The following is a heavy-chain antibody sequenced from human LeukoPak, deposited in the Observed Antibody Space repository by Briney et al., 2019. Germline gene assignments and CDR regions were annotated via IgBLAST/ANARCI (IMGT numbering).Heavy chain of an antibody. CDR3: AREIEMATITKGGFDY. CDR2: ISYDGSNK. Sequence: PGRSQRLSCAASGFTFSSYAMHWVRQAPGKGLEWGAVISYDGSNKYYADSVKGRFTISRDNSKNTLYLQMNSLRAEDTAVYYCAREIEMATITKGGFDYWGQGTLVTVSS. D-gene: IGHD5-24*01. J-gene: IGHJ4*02. CDR1: GFTFSSYA. V-gene: IGHV3-30*04.